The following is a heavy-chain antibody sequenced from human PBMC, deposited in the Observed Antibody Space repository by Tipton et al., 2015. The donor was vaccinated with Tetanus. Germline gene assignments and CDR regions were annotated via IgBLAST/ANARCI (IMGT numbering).Heavy chain of an antibody. Sequence: SLRLSCVGSGFRFSGYYMTWIRQSPGKGLEWVSYDSPSGTNTQYGESVKGRFTVSRDNSKNTVFLQMNSLRAEDTAVYFCAKRGQQWVVSSYFDSWGQGTLVAVSS. CDR1: GFRFSGYY. J-gene: IGHJ4*02. V-gene: IGHV3-11*01. CDR3: AKRGQQWVVSSYFDS. D-gene: IGHD6-19*01. CDR2: DSPSGTNT.